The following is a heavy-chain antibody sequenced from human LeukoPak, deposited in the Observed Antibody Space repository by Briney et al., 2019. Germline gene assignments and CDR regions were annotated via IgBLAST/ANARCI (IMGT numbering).Heavy chain of an antibody. CDR1: GFTVSTNY. CDR2: IYSGGST. V-gene: IGHV3-66*02. J-gene: IGHJ4*02. D-gene: IGHD6-6*01. CDR3: ARASIAASGYYFDY. Sequence: GGSLRLSCAASGFTVSTNYMTWVRQAPGKGLEWVSVIYSGGSTFYADSVKGRFTISRDNSKNTLYLQMNGLRAEDTAVYYCARASIAASGYYFDYWGQGTLVTVSS.